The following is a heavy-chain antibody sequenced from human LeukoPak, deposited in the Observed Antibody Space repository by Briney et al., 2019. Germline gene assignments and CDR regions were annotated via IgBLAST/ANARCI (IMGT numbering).Heavy chain of an antibody. CDR3: AREGYHSSGFDYYYYGMDV. CDR2: ISSSSSYI. V-gene: IGHV3-21*01. D-gene: IGHD6-19*01. Sequence: PGGSLRLSCAASGFTFSSYSMNWVRQAPGKGLEWVSSISSSSSYIYYADSVKGRFTISRDNAKNSLYLQMNSLRAEDTAVYYCAREGYHSSGFDYYYYGMDVWGQGTTVTVSS. CDR1: GFTFSSYS. J-gene: IGHJ6*02.